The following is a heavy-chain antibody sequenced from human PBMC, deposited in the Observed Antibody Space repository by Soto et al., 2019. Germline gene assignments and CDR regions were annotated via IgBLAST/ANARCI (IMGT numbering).Heavy chain of an antibody. CDR2: ISAYNGNT. D-gene: IGHD2-2*02. Sequence: GASVKVSCKASGYAFTSDGISWVRQAPGQGREWMGWISAYNGNTNYAQKLQGRVTMTTDTSTSTAYMELRSLRSDDTAVYYCARYCSSTSCYIMGGDYGGQGPLVTVSS. J-gene: IGHJ4*02. CDR1: GYAFTSDG. CDR3: ARYCSSTSCYIMGGDY. V-gene: IGHV1-18*04.